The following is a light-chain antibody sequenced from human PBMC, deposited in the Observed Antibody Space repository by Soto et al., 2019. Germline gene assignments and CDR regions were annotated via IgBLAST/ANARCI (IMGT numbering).Light chain of an antibody. CDR3: ASWDDSLNVVV. Sequence: QSVLTQPPSASGTPGQRVTISCSGSSSNIGSNTVNWYQQLPGTAPKLLIYSNNQRPSGVPDRFSCSKSGTSAPLAISVLQSEDEADYYCASWDDSLNVVVFGGGTKVTVL. V-gene: IGLV1-44*01. CDR1: SSNIGSNT. CDR2: SNN. J-gene: IGLJ2*01.